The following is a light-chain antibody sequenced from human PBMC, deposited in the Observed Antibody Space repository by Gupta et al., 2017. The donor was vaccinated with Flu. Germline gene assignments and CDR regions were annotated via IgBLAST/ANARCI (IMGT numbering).Light chain of an antibody. CDR1: SSNIGSNY. CDR3: AAWDDSRSGGV. CDR2: RNN. V-gene: IGLV1-47*01. J-gene: IGLJ3*02. Sequence: VLPQLPSASATPGQRVTISCSGSSSNIGSNYVYWYQQLPGTAPKLLIYRNNQRPSGVPDRFSGSKSGTSASLAISGLRSEDEADYYCAAWDDSRSGGVFGGGTKLTVL.